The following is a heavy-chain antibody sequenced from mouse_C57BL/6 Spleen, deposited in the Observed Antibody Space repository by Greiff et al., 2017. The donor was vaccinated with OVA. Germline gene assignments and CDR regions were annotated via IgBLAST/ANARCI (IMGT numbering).Heavy chain of an antibody. D-gene: IGHD1-1*01. Sequence: QVQLKQSGPELVKPGASVKISCKASGYAFSSSWMNWVKQRPGKGLEWIGRIYPGDGDTNYNGKFKGKATLTADKSSSTAYMQLSSLTSEDSAVYFCASPLYGGMDYWGQGTSVTVSS. J-gene: IGHJ4*01. CDR1: GYAFSSSW. CDR3: ASPLYGGMDY. V-gene: IGHV1-82*01. CDR2: IYPGDGDT.